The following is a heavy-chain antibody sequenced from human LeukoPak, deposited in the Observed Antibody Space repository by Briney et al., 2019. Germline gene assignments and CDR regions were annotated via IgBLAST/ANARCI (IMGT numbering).Heavy chain of an antibody. CDR2: INHRGST. CDR1: GGSFSGYY. J-gene: IGHJ5*02. Sequence: SETLSLTCAVYGGSFSGYYWSWIRQPPGKGLEWIGEINHRGSTNYNPSLRSRVTISVDTSKNQFSLKLSSVTAADTAVYYCARPRTRLAWFDPWGQGTLVTVSS. CDR3: ARPRTRLAWFDP. V-gene: IGHV4-34*01. D-gene: IGHD6-19*01.